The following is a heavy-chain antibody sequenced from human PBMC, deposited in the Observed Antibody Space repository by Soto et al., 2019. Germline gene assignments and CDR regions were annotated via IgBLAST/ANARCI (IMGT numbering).Heavy chain of an antibody. CDR1: GFTFSSYG. CDR2: IWYDGSNK. J-gene: IGHJ3*02. Sequence: GGSLRLSCAASGFTFSSYGMHWVRQAPGKGLEWVAVIWYDGSNKYYADSVKGRFTISRDNSKNTLYLQMNSLRAEDTAVYYCAREEDGSGSYYNIDAFDIWGQGTMVTVSS. V-gene: IGHV3-33*01. D-gene: IGHD3-10*01. CDR3: AREEDGSGSYYNIDAFDI.